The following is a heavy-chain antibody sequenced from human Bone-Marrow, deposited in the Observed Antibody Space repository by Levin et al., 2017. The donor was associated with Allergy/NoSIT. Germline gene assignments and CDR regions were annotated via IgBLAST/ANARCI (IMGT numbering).Heavy chain of an antibody. CDR1: GGTFSSYA. CDR3: ARFRLYSGSSSGAYYYYGMDV. CDR2: IIPIFGTA. Sequence: SVKVSCKASGGTFSSYAISWVRQAPGQGLEWMGGIIPIFGTANYAQKFQGRVTITADESTSTAYMELSSLRSEDTAVYYCARFRLYSGSSSGAYYYYGMDVWGQGTTVTVSS. D-gene: IGHD6-6*01. J-gene: IGHJ6*02. V-gene: IGHV1-69*13.